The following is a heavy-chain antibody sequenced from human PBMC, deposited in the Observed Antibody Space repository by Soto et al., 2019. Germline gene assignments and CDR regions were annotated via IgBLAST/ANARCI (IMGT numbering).Heavy chain of an antibody. CDR2: IHYSGTT. V-gene: IGHV4-39*01. D-gene: IGHD1-26*01. J-gene: IGHJ5*02. CDR3: ARQSPDYLGSVGWFDP. CDR1: GGSISSSSYY. Sequence: SETLSLTCTVSGGSISSSSYYWVWVRQPPGKGLEWIGSIHYSGTTYYNPSLKSRVTLSVDTSKNQFSLKLRSVTAADTAVYYCARQSPDYLGSVGWFDPWGQGTLVTVSS.